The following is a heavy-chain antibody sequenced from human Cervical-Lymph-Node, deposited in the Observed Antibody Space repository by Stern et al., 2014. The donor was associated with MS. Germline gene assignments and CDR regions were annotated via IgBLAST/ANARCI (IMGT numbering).Heavy chain of an antibody. CDR3: ARGDYGDYRGWFDP. Sequence: VQLLESGAEVKKPWSSVKVSCKASGGTFSSYAISWVRQAPGQGLEWMGGIIPIFGTANHAQKFQGRVTITADESTSTAYMELSSLRSEDTAVYYCARGDYGDYRGWFDPWGQGTLVTVSS. D-gene: IGHD4-17*01. V-gene: IGHV1-69*01. J-gene: IGHJ5*02. CDR2: IIPIFGTA. CDR1: GGTFSSYA.